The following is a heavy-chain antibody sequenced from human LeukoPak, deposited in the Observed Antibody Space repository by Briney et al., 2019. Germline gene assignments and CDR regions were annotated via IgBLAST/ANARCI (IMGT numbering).Heavy chain of an antibody. CDR3: ARGGMGGSYYEDGDFDY. CDR1: GGSFSGYY. J-gene: IGHJ4*02. V-gene: IGHV4-34*01. D-gene: IGHD1-26*01. CDR2: INHSGST. Sequence: SETLSLTCAVYGGSFSGYYWSWIRQPPGKGREWIGEINHSGSTNYNPSLKSRVTISVDTSKNQFSLTLSSVTAAHTAVYYCARGGMGGSYYEDGDFDYWGRGTLSPSPQ.